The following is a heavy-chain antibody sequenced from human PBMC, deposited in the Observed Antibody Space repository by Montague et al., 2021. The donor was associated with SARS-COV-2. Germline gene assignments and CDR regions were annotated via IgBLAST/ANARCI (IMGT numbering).Heavy chain of an antibody. V-gene: IGHV4-61*01. J-gene: IGHJ3*01. CDR1: GASINIGTYY. D-gene: IGHD2-15*01. CDR3: ARGHCSGGFCDYGVAFDV. Sequence: SETLSLTCTVSGASINIGTYYWTWIRQSPGKPLEWVGYIHDSGTTFYNPSLKSRVTILEDTSRNQFSLNLNSVTAADTAVYYCARGHCSGGFCDYGVAFDVWGQGTMVTVS. CDR2: IHDSGTT.